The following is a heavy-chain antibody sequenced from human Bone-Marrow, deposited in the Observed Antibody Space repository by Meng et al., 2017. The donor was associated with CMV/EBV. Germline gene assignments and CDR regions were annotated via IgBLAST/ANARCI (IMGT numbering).Heavy chain of an antibody. V-gene: IGHV1-18*01. D-gene: IGHD3-9*01. Sequence: ASVKVSCKASGYTFTSYGISWVRQAPGQGLEWMGWISAYNGNTNYAQKLQGRVTMTTDTSTSTAYMELRSLRSDDTAVYYCARDRVGYYDILTGYPDGNWFDPWGQGTLVTVSS. J-gene: IGHJ5*02. CDR2: ISAYNGNT. CDR1: GYTFTSYG. CDR3: ARDRVGYYDILTGYPDGNWFDP.